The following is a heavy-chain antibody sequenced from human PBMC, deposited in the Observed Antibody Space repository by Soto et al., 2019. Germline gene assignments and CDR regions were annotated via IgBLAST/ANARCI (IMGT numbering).Heavy chain of an antibody. D-gene: IGHD3-22*01. CDR2: MSAYNGNT. CDR3: ARNSSGLFHWLDS. J-gene: IGHJ5*01. CDR1: GYTFTSYG. Sequence: QVQLVQSGAEVKKPGASVKVSCKASGYTFTSYGVSWVRQAPGQGLEWMGWMSAYNGNTTYAQTFQGRVTMTRDSSMSTVYMELSSLTSDDTAVYYCARNSSGLFHWLDSWGQGTLVTVSS. V-gene: IGHV1-18*01.